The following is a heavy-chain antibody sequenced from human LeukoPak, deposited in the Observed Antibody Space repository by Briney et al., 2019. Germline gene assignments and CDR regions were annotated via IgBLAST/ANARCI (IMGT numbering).Heavy chain of an antibody. V-gene: IGHV3-72*01. CDR2: TRNKANSYTT. Sequence: GGSLRLSCAASGFTFSAYAMSWVRQAPGKGLEWVGRTRNKANSYTTEYAASVKGRFTISRDDSKNSLYLQMNSLKTEDTAVYYCATLFDYWGQGTLVTVSS. CDR3: ATLFDY. J-gene: IGHJ4*02. CDR1: GFTFSAYA.